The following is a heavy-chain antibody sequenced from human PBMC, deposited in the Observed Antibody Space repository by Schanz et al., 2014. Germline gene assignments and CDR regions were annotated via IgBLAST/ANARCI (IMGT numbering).Heavy chain of an antibody. CDR3: TTDSRTKLRHFDWLLRFDY. V-gene: IGHV3-15*01. CDR1: GFTFSNAW. Sequence: EAQLVESGGGLVKPGGSLRLSCAASGFTFSNAWMSWVRQAPGKGLEWVGRIKSKTDGGTTDYAAPVKGRFTISRDDSKNTLYLQMNSLKTEDTAVYYCTTDSRTKLRHFDWLLRFDYWGQGTLVTVSS. CDR2: IKSKTDGGTT. D-gene: IGHD3-9*01. J-gene: IGHJ4*02.